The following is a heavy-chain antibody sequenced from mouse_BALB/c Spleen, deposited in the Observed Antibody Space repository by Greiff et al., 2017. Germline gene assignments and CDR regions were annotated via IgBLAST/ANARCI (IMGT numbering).Heavy chain of an antibody. D-gene: IGHD1-1*01. CDR2: ILPGSGST. J-gene: IGHJ4*01. V-gene: IGHV1-9*01. CDR1: GYTFSSYW. CDR3: AREGTVVPYAMDY. Sequence: QGHVKQSGAELMKPGASVKISCKATGYTFSSYWIEWVKQRPGHGLEWIGEILPGSGSTNYNEKFKGKATFTADTSSNTAYMQLSSLTSEDSAVYYCAREGTVVPYAMDYWGQGTSVTVSS.